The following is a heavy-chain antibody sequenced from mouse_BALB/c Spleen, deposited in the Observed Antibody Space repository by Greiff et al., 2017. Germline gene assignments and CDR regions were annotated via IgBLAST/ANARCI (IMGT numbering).Heavy chain of an antibody. Sequence: VQLQQSGPELVKPGASMKISCKASGYSFTGYTMNWVKQSHGKNLEWIGLINPYNGGTSYNQKFKGKATLTVDKSSSTAYMELLSLTSEDSAVYYCASPYDYDGPWFAYWGQGTLVTVSA. D-gene: IGHD2-4*01. V-gene: IGHV1-18*01. CDR2: INPYNGGT. J-gene: IGHJ3*01. CDR3: ASPYDYDGPWFAY. CDR1: GYSFTGYT.